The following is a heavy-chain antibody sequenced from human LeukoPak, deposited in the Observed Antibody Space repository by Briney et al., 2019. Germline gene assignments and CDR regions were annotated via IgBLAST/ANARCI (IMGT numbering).Heavy chain of an antibody. CDR1: GGSFSGYY. V-gene: IGHV4-34*01. D-gene: IGHD3-22*01. Sequence: PSETLSLTCAVYGGSFSGYYWSWIRQPPGKGLEWIGEINHSGSTNYNPSLKSRVTISVDTSKNQFSLKLSSVTAADTAVYYCARVRGYYDSSGYFDAFDIWGQGTMVTVSS. J-gene: IGHJ3*02. CDR3: ARVRGYYDSSGYFDAFDI. CDR2: INHSGST.